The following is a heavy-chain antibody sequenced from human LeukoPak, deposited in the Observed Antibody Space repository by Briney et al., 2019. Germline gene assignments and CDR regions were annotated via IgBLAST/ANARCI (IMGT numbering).Heavy chain of an antibody. CDR2: IYYSGST. D-gene: IGHD3-10*01. J-gene: IGHJ3*02. Sequence: SETLSLTRTVSGGSISSYYWSWIRQPPGKGLEWIGYIYYSGSTNYNPSLKSRVTISVDTSKNQFSLKLSSVTAADTAVYYCARVSAITMVRGVIPEYAFDIWGQGTMVTVSS. CDR1: GGSISSYY. CDR3: ARVSAITMVRGVIPEYAFDI. V-gene: IGHV4-59*01.